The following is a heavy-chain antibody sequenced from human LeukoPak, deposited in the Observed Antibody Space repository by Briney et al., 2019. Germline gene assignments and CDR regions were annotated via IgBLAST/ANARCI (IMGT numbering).Heavy chain of an antibody. CDR1: GGTFSSYA. Sequence: GASVKVSCKASGGTFSSYAISWVRQAPGQGLEWMGRIIPILGIANYAQKFQGRVTITADKSTSTAYMGLSSLRSEDTAVYYCAREDGYNSAYWGQGTLVTVSS. V-gene: IGHV1-69*04. D-gene: IGHD5-12*01. CDR3: AREDGYNSAY. J-gene: IGHJ4*02. CDR2: IIPILGIA.